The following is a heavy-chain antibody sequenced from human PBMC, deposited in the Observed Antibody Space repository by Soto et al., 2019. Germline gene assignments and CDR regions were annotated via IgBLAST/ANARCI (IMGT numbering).Heavy chain of an antibody. D-gene: IGHD6-19*01. CDR2: ISGSGGST. V-gene: IGHV3-23*01. CDR3: AKARRQYSSGWYESGYYMDV. J-gene: IGHJ6*03. Sequence: EVQLLESGGGLVQPGGSLRLSCAASGFTFSSYAMSWVRQAPGKGLEWVSAISGSGGSTYYADSVKGRFTISRDNSKNTLYLQMNSLRAEDTAVYYCAKARRQYSSGWYESGYYMDVWGKGTTVTVSS. CDR1: GFTFSSYA.